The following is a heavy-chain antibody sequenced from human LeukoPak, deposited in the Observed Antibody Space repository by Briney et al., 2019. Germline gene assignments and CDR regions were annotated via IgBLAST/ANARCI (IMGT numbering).Heavy chain of an antibody. CDR1: GYGFTSYW. J-gene: IGHJ3*02. V-gene: IGHV5-51*01. CDR3: ASTTGYLGLGDAFDI. CDR2: IYPGDSDT. D-gene: IGHD3-9*01. Sequence: GESLKISCKGSGYGFTSYWIGWVRQMPGKGLEWMGIIYPGDSDTRYSPSFQGQVTISADKSISTAYLQWSSLKASDTAMYYCASTTGYLGLGDAFDIWGQGTMVTVSS.